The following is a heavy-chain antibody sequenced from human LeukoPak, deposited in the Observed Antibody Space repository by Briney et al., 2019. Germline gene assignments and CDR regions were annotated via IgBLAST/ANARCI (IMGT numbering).Heavy chain of an antibody. Sequence: PGGSLRLSCAASGFTFSNFAMHWVRQAPGKGLEWVALISYDGSNKYYADSVKGRFTISRDNSKNTLYLQMNSLRADDTAVYYCTTGAYHDVDFWGQGTLVTVSS. CDR3: TTGAYHDVDF. CDR1: GFTFSNFA. J-gene: IGHJ4*02. D-gene: IGHD3-22*01. CDR2: ISYDGSNK. V-gene: IGHV3-30-3*01.